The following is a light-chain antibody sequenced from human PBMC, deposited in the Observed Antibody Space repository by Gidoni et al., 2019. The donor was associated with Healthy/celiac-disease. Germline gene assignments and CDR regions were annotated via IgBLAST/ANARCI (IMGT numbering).Light chain of an antibody. J-gene: IGLJ2*01. V-gene: IGLV2-14*01. Sequence: QSALTQPDSVSGSPGQSITISCTGTSSDVGGYNYVPWYQQHPGKAPKLMIYEVSHRPSGVSNRFSGSKSGNTASLTISGLQAEDEADYYCSSYTSSSHVVFGGGTKLTVL. CDR3: SSYTSSSHVV. CDR2: EVS. CDR1: SSDVGGYNY.